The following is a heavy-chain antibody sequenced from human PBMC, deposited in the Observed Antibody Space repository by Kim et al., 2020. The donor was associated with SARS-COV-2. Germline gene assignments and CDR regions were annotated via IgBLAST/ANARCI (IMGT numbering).Heavy chain of an antibody. Sequence: GGSLRLSCTGSGFTFSDYYMSWIRQAPGKGLEWVSFISSTSTYTNYADSLKGRFTLSRDNANNSLYLQMNSLRADDTALYYCARLRSGYPDTWGQGTLVTVSS. D-gene: IGHD3-22*01. V-gene: IGHV3-11*06. CDR1: GFTFSDYY. CDR2: ISSTSTYT. J-gene: IGHJ5*02. CDR3: ARLRSGYPDT.